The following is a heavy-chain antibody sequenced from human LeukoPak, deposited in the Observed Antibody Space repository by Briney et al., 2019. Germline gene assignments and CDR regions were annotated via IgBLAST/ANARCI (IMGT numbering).Heavy chain of an antibody. Sequence: ASVKVSFTASGGTFSSYAISWVRQAPGQGLEWMGGIIPIFGTANYAQKFQGRLTITADESTSTAYMELSSLRSEDTAVYYCARAYYSNYVYYYGMDVWGQGTTVTVSS. CDR2: IIPIFGTA. D-gene: IGHD4-11*01. CDR1: GGTFSSYA. J-gene: IGHJ6*02. CDR3: ARAYYSNYVYYYGMDV. V-gene: IGHV1-69*13.